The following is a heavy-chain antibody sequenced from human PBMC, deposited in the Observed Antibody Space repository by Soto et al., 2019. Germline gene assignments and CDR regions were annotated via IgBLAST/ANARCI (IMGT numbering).Heavy chain of an antibody. J-gene: IGHJ6*03. Sequence: PSETLSLTCTVSGGSISSSSYYWGWIRQPPGKGLEWIGSINYSGSTYYNPSLKSRVTISVDTSKNQFSLKLSSVTAADTAVYYCARGRGSSSNYYYYYMDVWGKGTTVTVSS. CDR2: INYSGST. V-gene: IGHV4-39*07. CDR3: ARGRGSSSNYYYYYMDV. CDR1: GGSISSSSYY. D-gene: IGHD6-19*01.